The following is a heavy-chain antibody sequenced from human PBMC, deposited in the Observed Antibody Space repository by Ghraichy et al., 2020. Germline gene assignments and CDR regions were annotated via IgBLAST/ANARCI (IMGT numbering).Heavy chain of an antibody. CDR2: ISARPGKT. V-gene: IGHV1-18*01. J-gene: IGHJ3*02. CDR3: ARDAEIAAAGGGFDI. D-gene: IGHD6-13*01. Sequence: ASVKVSCKASGYTFTSYGINWVRQAPGQGLEWMGWISARPGKTNYEQKVQGRVTMTTDTSTSTVYMELRSLRSDDTAVYYCARDAEIAAAGGGFDIWGQGTMVTVSS. CDR1: GYTFTSYG.